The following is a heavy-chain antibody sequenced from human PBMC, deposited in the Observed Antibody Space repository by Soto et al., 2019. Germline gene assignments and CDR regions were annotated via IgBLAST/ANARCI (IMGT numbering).Heavy chain of an antibody. D-gene: IGHD2-2*01. CDR1: GLPFCSYA. Sequence: GGSTRLSCAASGLPFCSYAMSWVRQAPGKGLEWVSAISGSGGSTYYADSVKGRFTISRDNSKNTLYLQMNSLRAEDTAVYYCAKVMLYCSSTSCPGDYWGQGTLVTVSS. CDR2: ISGSGGST. V-gene: IGHV3-23*01. CDR3: AKVMLYCSSTSCPGDY. J-gene: IGHJ4*02.